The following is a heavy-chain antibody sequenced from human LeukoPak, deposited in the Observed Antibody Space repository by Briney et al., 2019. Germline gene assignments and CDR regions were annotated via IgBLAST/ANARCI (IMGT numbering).Heavy chain of an antibody. D-gene: IGHD3-3*01. J-gene: IGHJ6*03. CDR1: GGSISSSSYY. Sequence: SEPLSLTCTASGGSISSSSYYWGWIRQPPGKGLEWIGSIYYSGSTYYNPSLKSRVTISVDTSKNQFSLKLSSVTAADTAVYYCARDAYRDFWSGYYYYYYYMDVWGKGTTVTVSS. CDR2: IYYSGST. V-gene: IGHV4-39*07. CDR3: ARDAYRDFWSGYYYYYYYMDV.